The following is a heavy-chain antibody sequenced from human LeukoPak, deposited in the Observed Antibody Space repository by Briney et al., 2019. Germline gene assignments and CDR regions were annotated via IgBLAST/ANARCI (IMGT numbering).Heavy chain of an antibody. J-gene: IGHJ4*02. D-gene: IGHD3-3*01. CDR3: ARQYLYDFWSGYYGY. V-gene: IGHV1-2*02. CDR1: GYTFTGYY. Sequence: ASVKVSCKASGYTFTGYYMHWVRQAPGQGLEWMGWINPNSGGTNYAQKPQGRVTMTRDTSISTAYMELSRLRSDDTAVYYCARQYLYDFWSGYYGYWGQGTLVTVSS. CDR2: INPNSGGT.